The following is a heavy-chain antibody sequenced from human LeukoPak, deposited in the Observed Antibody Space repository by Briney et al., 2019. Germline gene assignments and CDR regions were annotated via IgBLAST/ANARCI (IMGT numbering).Heavy chain of an antibody. D-gene: IGHD3-22*01. CDR2: ISSSSSYI. V-gene: IGHV3-21*01. Sequence: GGSLRLSCAASGFTFSSYSMNWVRQAPGKGLEWVSSISSSSSYIYYADSVKGRLTISRDNAKNSLYLQMNSLRAEDTAIYYCARVDNYYDTSGYHDYWGQGTLVTVSS. CDR1: GFTFSSYS. CDR3: ARVDNYYDTSGYHDY. J-gene: IGHJ4*02.